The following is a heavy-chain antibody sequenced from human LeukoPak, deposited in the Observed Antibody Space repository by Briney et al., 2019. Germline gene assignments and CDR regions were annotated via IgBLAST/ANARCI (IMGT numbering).Heavy chain of an antibody. D-gene: IGHD6-13*01. J-gene: IGHJ4*02. CDR3: ARDPSDEQLVQFDY. CDR2: ISSSSSYI. Sequence: GGSLRLSCAASGFTFSSYSMNWVRQAPGKGLEWVSSISSSSSYIYYADSVKGRFTISRDNAKNSLYLQMNSLRAEDTAVYYCARDPSDEQLVQFDYWGQGTLVTVSS. V-gene: IGHV3-21*01. CDR1: GFTFSSYS.